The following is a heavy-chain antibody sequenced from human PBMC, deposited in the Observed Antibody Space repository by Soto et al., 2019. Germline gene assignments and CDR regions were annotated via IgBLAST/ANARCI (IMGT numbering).Heavy chain of an antibody. CDR1: GDSISSSNSH. V-gene: IGHV4-39*01. J-gene: IGHJ4*02. CDR3: ATSQKGYNWNYFDH. D-gene: IGHD1-20*01. Sequence: SDTLSLTCTVSGDSISSSNSHWGWTRQPPGKGLEYIGSVYYGGAIFYSGNIYYNPSLKSRVTISVDTSKNQFSLKLSAVTAADTAVYYCATSQKGYNWNYFDHWGQGALVTVSS. CDR2: VYYGGAIFYSGNI.